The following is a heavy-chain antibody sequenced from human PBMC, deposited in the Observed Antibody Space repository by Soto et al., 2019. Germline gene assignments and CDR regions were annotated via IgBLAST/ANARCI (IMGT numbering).Heavy chain of an antibody. CDR2: IWYDGSNK. Sequence: LRLSCAASGFTFSSYGMHWVRQAPGKGLEWVAVIWYDGSNKYYADSVKGRFTISRDNSKNTLYLQMNSLRAEDTAVYYCARDRVLRFLEWLLPYYGMDVWGQGTTVTVSS. CDR1: GFTFSSYG. D-gene: IGHD3-3*01. J-gene: IGHJ6*02. V-gene: IGHV3-33*01. CDR3: ARDRVLRFLEWLLPYYGMDV.